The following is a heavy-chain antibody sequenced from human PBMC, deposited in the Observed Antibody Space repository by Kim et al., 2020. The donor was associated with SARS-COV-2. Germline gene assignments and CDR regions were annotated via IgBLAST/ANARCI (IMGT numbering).Heavy chain of an antibody. J-gene: IGHJ2*01. CDR3: ARGDYFDYGDDPWYFDL. D-gene: IGHD4-17*01. CDR1: GGSFSGYY. V-gene: IGHV4-34*01. CDR2: INHSGST. Sequence: SETLSLTCAVYGGSFSGYYWSWIRQPPGKGLEWIWEINHSGSTNYNPSLKSRVTISVDTSKNQFSLKLSSVTAADTAVYYCARGDYFDYGDDPWYFDLWGRGTLVTVSS.